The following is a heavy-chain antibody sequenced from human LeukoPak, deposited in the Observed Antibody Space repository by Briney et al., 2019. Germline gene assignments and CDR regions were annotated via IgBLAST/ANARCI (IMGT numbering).Heavy chain of an antibody. CDR3: ATGGGIGVSHA. Sequence: PSETLSLTCAVSGGPFSGYFWSWIRQSSGKGLEWIGEIHNSGTTNYNPSLNSRVTISEDTSKNQFYLNLSSVTAADTALYYCATGGGIGVSHAWGQGILVTVST. CDR1: GGPFSGYF. D-gene: IGHD6-19*01. J-gene: IGHJ5*02. V-gene: IGHV4-34*01. CDR2: IHNSGTT.